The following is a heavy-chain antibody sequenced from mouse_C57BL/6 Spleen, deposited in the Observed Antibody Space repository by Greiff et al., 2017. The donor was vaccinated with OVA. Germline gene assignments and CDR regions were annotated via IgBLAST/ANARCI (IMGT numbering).Heavy chain of an antibody. CDR3: AREGYYRGFAY. V-gene: IGHV1-26*01. J-gene: IGHJ3*01. CDR1: GYTFTDYY. Sequence: VQLQQSGPELVKPGASVKISCKASGYTFTDYYMNWVKQSHGKSLEWIGDINPNNGGTSYNQKFKGKATLTVDKSSSTAYMELRSLTSEDSAVYYCAREGYYRGFAYWGQGTLVTVSA. D-gene: IGHD2-14*01. CDR2: INPNNGGT.